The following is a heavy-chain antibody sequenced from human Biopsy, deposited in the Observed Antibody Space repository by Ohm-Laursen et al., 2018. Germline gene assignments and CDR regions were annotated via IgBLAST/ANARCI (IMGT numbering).Heavy chain of an antibody. CDR1: GYDFLDFR. Sequence: ASVKVSCKASGYDFLDFRIHWVRQVPGQGLEWIGHINPHTGVTKYAQKFLDRITMTGDTSISTAYMDLSRLTSDDTGIYYCARPSGGVSTIGFDPWGQGTLVIVSS. J-gene: IGHJ5*02. D-gene: IGHD5/OR15-5a*01. V-gene: IGHV1-2*05. CDR2: INPHTGVT. CDR3: ARPSGGVSTIGFDP.